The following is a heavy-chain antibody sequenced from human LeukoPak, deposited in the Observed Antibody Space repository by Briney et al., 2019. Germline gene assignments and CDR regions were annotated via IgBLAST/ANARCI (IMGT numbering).Heavy chain of an antibody. Sequence: SETLSLTCTVSGGSISSGGYYWSWIRQHPGKGLEWIGYIYYSGSTYYNPSLKSRVTMSVDTSKNQFSLKLSSVTAADTAVYYCARGTYGSGSPYDYWGQGTLVTVSS. CDR2: IYYSGST. V-gene: IGHV4-31*03. CDR1: GGSISSGGYY. CDR3: ARGTYGSGSPYDY. D-gene: IGHD3-10*01. J-gene: IGHJ4*02.